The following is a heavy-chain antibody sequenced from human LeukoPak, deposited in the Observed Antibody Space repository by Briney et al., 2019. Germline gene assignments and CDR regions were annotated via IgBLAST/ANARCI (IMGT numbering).Heavy chain of an antibody. D-gene: IGHD3-10*01. CDR3: ARDGVVRGVSDY. CDR2: INPNSGGT. Sequence: ASVKVSCKASGYTFTGYYMHWVRQAPGQGLEWMGRINPNSGGTNYAQKLQGRVTMTTDTSTSTAYMELRSLRSDDTAVYYCARDGVVRGVSDYWGQGTLVTVSS. V-gene: IGHV1-2*06. CDR1: GYTFTGYY. J-gene: IGHJ4*02.